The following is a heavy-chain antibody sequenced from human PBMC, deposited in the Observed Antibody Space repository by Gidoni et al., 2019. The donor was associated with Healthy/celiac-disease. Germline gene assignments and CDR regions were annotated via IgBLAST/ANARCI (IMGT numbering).Heavy chain of an antibody. J-gene: IGHJ4*02. CDR1: GVSISSGGYY. CDR3: ARDRYYDSSGYNGFDY. Sequence: QVQLQESGPGLVKPSQTLSLTCPVSGVSISSGGYYWSWTRQHPGKGREWIGYIYYSGSTYYNPSLKSRVTISVDTSKNQFSLKLSSVTAADTAVYYCARDRYYDSSGYNGFDYWGQGTLVTVSS. CDR2: IYYSGST. V-gene: IGHV4-31*03. D-gene: IGHD3-22*01.